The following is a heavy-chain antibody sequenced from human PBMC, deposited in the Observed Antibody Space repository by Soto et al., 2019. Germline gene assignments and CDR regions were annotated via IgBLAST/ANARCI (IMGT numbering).Heavy chain of an antibody. J-gene: IGHJ3*01. D-gene: IGHD2-8*01. CDR1: VFTSSG. CDR2: ISTHNGNT. CDR3: AREGILVLFDAYDL. Sequence: QDQLVQSGAEVKKPGASVKVSCKASVFTSSGISWVRQAPGQRLEWMGWISTHNGNTIYAQKFQGRVIMTMDTSTATVYMELRSLRPDDTVVYLCAREGILVLFDAYDLWGQGTMVTVSS. V-gene: IGHV1-18*04.